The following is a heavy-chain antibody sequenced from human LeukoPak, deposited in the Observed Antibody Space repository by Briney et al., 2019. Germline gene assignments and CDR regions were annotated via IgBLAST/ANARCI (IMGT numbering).Heavy chain of an antibody. D-gene: IGHD1-14*01. V-gene: IGHV3-30*18. Sequence: GGSLRLSCAASGFTFSSYGMHWVRQAPGKGLEWVAVISYDGSNKYYADSVKGRFTISRDNSKNTLYLQMNSLRAEDTAVYYCAKDYRNGAQYYYYGKDVWGQGTTVTVSS. CDR1: GFTFSSYG. J-gene: IGHJ6*02. CDR2: ISYDGSNK. CDR3: AKDYRNGAQYYYYGKDV.